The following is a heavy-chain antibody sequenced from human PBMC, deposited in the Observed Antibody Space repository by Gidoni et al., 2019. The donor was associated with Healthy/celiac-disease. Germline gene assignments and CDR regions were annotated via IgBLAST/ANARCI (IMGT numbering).Heavy chain of an antibody. V-gene: IGHV4-39*01. CDR3: ARHWGLAGNWFDP. J-gene: IGHJ5*02. CDR2: IDYSGST. Sequence: QLQLQESGPGLVKPSETLSLTCTVSGGSIRSSSYYWGWIRQPPGKGLEWIGSIDYSGSTYYNPSLKSRVTISVDTSKNQFSLKRSSVTAADTAVYYCARHWGLAGNWFDPWGQGTLVTVSS. CDR1: GGSIRSSSYY. D-gene: IGHD7-27*01.